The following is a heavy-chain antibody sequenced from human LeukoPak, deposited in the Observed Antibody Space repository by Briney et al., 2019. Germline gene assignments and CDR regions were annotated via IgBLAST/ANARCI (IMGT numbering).Heavy chain of an antibody. D-gene: IGHD5-18*01. CDR1: GFTFSSYW. CDR3: ARHLSGVTGYTYGRGIDY. V-gene: IGHV3-7*01. CDR2: IKKDGSEK. J-gene: IGHJ4*02. Sequence: GSLRLSCAASGFTFSSYWMSWVRQAPGKGLEWVANIKKDGSEKYYVDSVKGRFTISRDNAKTSRYLQMNTLRAEDTAVYYCARHLSGVTGYTYGRGIDYWGQGTLVTVSS.